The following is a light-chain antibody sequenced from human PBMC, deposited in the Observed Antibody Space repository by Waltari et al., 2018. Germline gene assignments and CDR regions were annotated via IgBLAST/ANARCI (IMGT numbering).Light chain of an antibody. CDR2: EFN. Sequence: QSALTQPASVSGSPGQSITISCTGTSSDVGGYNFVSWYQQHPGKVPKLIIYEFNNRPSGVSDRFSGSKSGNTASLTISGLQAEDEADYYCSSYTRHETGIFGGGTKLTVL. CDR1: SSDVGGYNF. CDR3: SSYTRHETGI. V-gene: IGLV2-14*01. J-gene: IGLJ2*01.